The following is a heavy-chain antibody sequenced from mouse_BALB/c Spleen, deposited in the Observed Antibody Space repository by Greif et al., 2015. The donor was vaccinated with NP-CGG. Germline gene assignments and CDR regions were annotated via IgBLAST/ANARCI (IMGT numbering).Heavy chain of an antibody. CDR2: INPNNGGT. CDR3: ARRDLTGFAY. CDR1: GYTFTDYN. V-gene: IGHV1-18*01. J-gene: IGHJ3*01. Sequence: SGPELVKPGASVKIPCKASGYTFTDYNMDWVKQSHGKSLEWIGDINPNNGGTIYNQKFKGKATLTVDKSSSTAYMELRSLTSEDTAVYYCARRDLTGFAYWGQGTLVTVSA.